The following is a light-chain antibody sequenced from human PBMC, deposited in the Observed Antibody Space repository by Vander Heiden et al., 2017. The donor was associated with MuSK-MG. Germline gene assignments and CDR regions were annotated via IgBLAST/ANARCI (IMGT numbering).Light chain of an antibody. Sequence: SSELTQDPAVSVALGQTVRITCQGDSLRSYYASWYQQKPGQAPVLVIYGKNNRPSGIPDRFSGSSSGNTAYLTITGAQAEDEADYYCNYRDSSGNHLVFGGGTKLTVL. V-gene: IGLV3-19*01. CDR2: GKN. CDR1: SLRSYY. CDR3: NYRDSSGNHLV. J-gene: IGLJ2*01.